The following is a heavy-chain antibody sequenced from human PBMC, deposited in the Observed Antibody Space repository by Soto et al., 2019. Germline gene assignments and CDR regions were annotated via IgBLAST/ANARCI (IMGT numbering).Heavy chain of an antibody. V-gene: IGHV1-69*02. J-gene: IGHJ4*02. CDR1: GGTFSSYT. CDR2: IIPILGIA. Sequence: QVQLVQSGAEVKKPGSSVKVSCKASGGTFSSYTISWVRQAPGQGPEWMGRIIPILGIANYAQKFQGRVTITADKSTSTAYMELSSLRSEDTAVYYCAGGNSSGWNYWGQGTLVTVSS. D-gene: IGHD6-19*01. CDR3: AGGNSSGWNY.